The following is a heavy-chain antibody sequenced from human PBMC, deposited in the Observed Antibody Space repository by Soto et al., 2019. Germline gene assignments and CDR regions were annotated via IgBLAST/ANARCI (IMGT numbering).Heavy chain of an antibody. J-gene: IGHJ5*02. V-gene: IGHV2-70*04. CDR3: ARTWYYYDSSGYRQWFDP. CDR1: GFSLSTSGMR. Sequence: SGPTLVNPTQTLTLTRTFSGFSLSTSGMRVSWIRQPPGKALEWLARIDWDDDKFYSTSLKTRLTISKDTSKNQVVLTMTNMDPVDTATYYCARTWYYYDSSGYRQWFDPWGQGTLVTVSS. D-gene: IGHD3-22*01. CDR2: IDWDDDK.